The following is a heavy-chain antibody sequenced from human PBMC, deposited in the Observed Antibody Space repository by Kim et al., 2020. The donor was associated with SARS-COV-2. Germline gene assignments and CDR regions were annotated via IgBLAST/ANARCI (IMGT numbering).Heavy chain of an antibody. CDR2: T. CDR3: ARTRGNNWFDP. J-gene: IGHJ5*02. Sequence: TNYNPSLKSRVTISVDTSKNQFSLKLSSVTAADTAVYYCARTRGNNWFDPWGQGTLVTVSS. D-gene: IGHD5-12*01. V-gene: IGHV4-34*01.